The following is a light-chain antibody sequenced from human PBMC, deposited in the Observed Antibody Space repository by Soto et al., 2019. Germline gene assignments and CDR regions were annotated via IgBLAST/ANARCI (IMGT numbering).Light chain of an antibody. CDR2: GTS. CDR1: QSVSSNY. V-gene: IGKV3-20*01. CDR3: QQYESSPGLT. Sequence: ETVLTQSPGTLSLSPGERATLSCRASQSVSSNYLAWYQQKPGQAPRLLIYGTSSRATGIPDRFSGSGSGTDFTLTISRLEPEDFAVYYGQQYESSPGLTFGGGTKVEIK. J-gene: IGKJ4*01.